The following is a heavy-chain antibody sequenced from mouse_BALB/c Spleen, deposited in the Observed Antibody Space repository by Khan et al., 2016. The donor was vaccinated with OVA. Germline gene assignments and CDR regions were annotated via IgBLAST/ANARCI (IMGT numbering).Heavy chain of an antibody. V-gene: IGHV1-61*01. CDR1: GYTFTSYW. CDR3: ARREKYGYDPSWFAY. J-gene: IGHJ3*01. Sequence: QVQLKQSGAELVRPGASVKLSCKASGYTFTSYWMNWVKQRPGQGLEWIGMIDPSDSETHYNQMFTDKATLTVDKSSSTAYMQLSSLTSEDSAFYYCARREKYGYDPSWFAYWGQGTLVTVSA. D-gene: IGHD2-2*01. CDR2: IDPSDSET.